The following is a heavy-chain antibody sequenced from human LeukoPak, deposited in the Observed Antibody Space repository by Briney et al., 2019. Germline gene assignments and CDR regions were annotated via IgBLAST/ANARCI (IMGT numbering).Heavy chain of an antibody. CDR2: ISSSGSTI. CDR1: GFTFSSYS. J-gene: IGHJ6*03. D-gene: IGHD2-15*01. CDR3: ARDRSSLAPYYYYMDV. Sequence: GGSLRLSCAGSGFTFSSYSVNWVRQAPGKGLDWVSYISSSGSTIYYAESVKGRFTVSRDYAKNSVYLQMNSLRAEDTALYYCARDRSSLAPYYYYMDVWGKGTTVTVSS. V-gene: IGHV3-48*04.